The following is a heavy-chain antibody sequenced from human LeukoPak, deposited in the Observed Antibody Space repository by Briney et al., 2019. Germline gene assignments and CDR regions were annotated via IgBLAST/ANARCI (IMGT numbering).Heavy chain of an antibody. J-gene: IGHJ5*02. CDR2: IFHSGIT. CDR3: ARDSGRLYYYDNSGLGWFDP. V-gene: IGHV4-38-2*02. Sequence: SETLSLTCTVSGYSISSGYYWGWIRQPPGKGLEWIGNIFHSGITYYNPSLKNRVTISVDTSKNQFSLKLSSVTAADTAVYYCARDSGRLYYYDNSGLGWFDPWGQGTLVTVSS. D-gene: IGHD3-22*01. CDR1: GYSISSGYY.